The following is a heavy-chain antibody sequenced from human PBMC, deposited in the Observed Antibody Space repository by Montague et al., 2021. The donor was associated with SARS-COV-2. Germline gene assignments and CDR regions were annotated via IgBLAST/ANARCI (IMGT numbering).Heavy chain of an antibody. D-gene: IGHD2-2*02. CDR3: ASSIVVVPAAIPYEAYYYYGMGV. J-gene: IGHJ6*02. CDR2: ISYDGSNK. Sequence: SLRLSCAASGFTFSSYAMHWVRQAPGKGLEWVAVISYDGSNKYYADSVKGRFTISRDNSKNTLYLQMNTLRAEDTAVYYCASSIVVVPAAIPYEAYYYYGMGVWGQGTTVTVSS. V-gene: IGHV3-30-3*01. CDR1: GFTFSSYA.